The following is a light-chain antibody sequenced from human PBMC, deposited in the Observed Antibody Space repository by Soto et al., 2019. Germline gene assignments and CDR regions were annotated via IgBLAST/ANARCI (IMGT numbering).Light chain of an antibody. CDR1: QGVSSY. J-gene: IGKJ1*01. CDR2: DAS. Sequence: EIVLTQSPATLSLSPGARATLSCRASQGVSSYLAWYQQKPGKATRLLIYDASNRATGIQARFSGSVSGTDVAISISSLEQEDFALYDCQQRSNWPPWTFGQGNKVEIK. CDR3: QQRSNWPPWT. V-gene: IGKV3-11*01.